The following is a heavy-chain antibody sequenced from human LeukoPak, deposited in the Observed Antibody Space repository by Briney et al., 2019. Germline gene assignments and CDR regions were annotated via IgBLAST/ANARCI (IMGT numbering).Heavy chain of an antibody. V-gene: IGHV4-59*01. CDR3: ARPGSSSWYGEAFDI. Sequence: PSETLSLTCTVSGGSISSYYWSWTRQPPGKGLEWIGYIYYSESTNYNPSLKSRVTISVDTSKNQFSLKLSSVTAADTAVYYCARPGSSSWYGEAFDIWGQGTMVTVSS. J-gene: IGHJ3*02. CDR2: IYYSEST. D-gene: IGHD6-13*01. CDR1: GGSISSYY.